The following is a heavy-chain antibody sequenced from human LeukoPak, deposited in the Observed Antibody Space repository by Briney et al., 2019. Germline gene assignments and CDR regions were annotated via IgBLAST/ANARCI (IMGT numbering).Heavy chain of an antibody. D-gene: IGHD6-19*01. CDR3: ARAPYSSGWYDWFDP. CDR2: IYYSGST. Sequence: SETLSLTCTVSGGSISSYYWSWIRQPPGKGLEWIGYIYYSGSTHYNPSLKSRVTISVDTSKNQFSLKLSSVTAADTAVYYCARAPYSSGWYDWFDPWGQGTLVTVSS. CDR1: GGSISSYY. V-gene: IGHV4-59*01. J-gene: IGHJ5*02.